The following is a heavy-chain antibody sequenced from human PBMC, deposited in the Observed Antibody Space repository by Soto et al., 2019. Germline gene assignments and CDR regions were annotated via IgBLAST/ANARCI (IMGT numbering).Heavy chain of an antibody. Sequence: SGTLSLTCAVTGYSISSGYYWGWIRQPPGKGLEWIGSIYHSGSTYYNPSLKSRVTISVDTSKNQFSLKLSSVTAADTAVYYCARQRLRYFDWLLYPYYFDYWGQGTLVTVSS. D-gene: IGHD3-9*01. CDR3: ARQRLRYFDWLLYPYYFDY. CDR2: IYHSGST. V-gene: IGHV4-38-2*01. CDR1: GYSISSGYY. J-gene: IGHJ4*02.